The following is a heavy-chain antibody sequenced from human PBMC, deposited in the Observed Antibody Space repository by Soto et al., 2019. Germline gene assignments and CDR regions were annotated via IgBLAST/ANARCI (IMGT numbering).Heavy chain of an antibody. CDR2: ISSSSSTI. CDR3: ANLAAADNDAFDI. CDR1: GFTFSSYS. J-gene: IGHJ3*02. Sequence: HPGVSLRLSCAASGFTFSSYSMNWVRQAPGKGLEWVSYISSSSSTIYYADSVKGRFTISRDNAKNSLYLQMNSLRAEDTAVYYCANLAAADNDAFDIWGQGTMVTVSS. V-gene: IGHV3-48*01. D-gene: IGHD6-13*01.